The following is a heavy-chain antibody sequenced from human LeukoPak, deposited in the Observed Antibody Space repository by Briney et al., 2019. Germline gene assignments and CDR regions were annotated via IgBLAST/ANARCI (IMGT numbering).Heavy chain of an antibody. CDR2: IKPDGSEK. CDR1: GFTFSSSW. CDR3: ARDFRERERY. Sequence: GGSLRLSCAASGFTFSSSWMSWVRQAPGKGLEWVATIKPDGSEKYHVDSVKGRFTISRDNTNNSLFLQMNRLRAEDTALYYCARDFRERERYWGQGTLVTVSS. D-gene: IGHD5-24*01. J-gene: IGHJ4*02. V-gene: IGHV3-7*01.